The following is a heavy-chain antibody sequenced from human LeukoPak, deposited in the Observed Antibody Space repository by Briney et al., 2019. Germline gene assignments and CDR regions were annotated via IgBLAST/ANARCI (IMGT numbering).Heavy chain of an antibody. CDR2: IWYDGSNK. CDR3: ARSYYDFWSGSHFDY. J-gene: IGHJ4*02. V-gene: IGHV3-33*01. CDR1: GFTFSSYG. D-gene: IGHD3-3*01. Sequence: SGGSLRFSCAASGFTFSSYGMHWVRQAPGKGLEWVAVIWYDGSNKYYADSVKGRFTISRDNSKNTLYLQMNGLRAEDTAVYYCARSYYDFWSGSHFDYWGQGTLVTVSS.